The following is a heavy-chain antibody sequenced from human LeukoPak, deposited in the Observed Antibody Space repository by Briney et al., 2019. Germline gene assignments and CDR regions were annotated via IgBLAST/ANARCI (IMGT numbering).Heavy chain of an antibody. D-gene: IGHD3-10*01. CDR3: ARAVTYFYGSVTYDWFDP. Sequence: GRSLRLSCAASGFTFSSYWMHWVRQPPGKGLVWISRSKIDGSTIYAGSVKGRFPPSRDNVKNTLYLQMNSLRAEDTAIYYCARAVTYFYGSVTYDWFDPWGQGTLVTVSS. V-gene: IGHV3-74*01. J-gene: IGHJ5*02. CDR1: GFTFSSYW. CDR2: SKIDGST.